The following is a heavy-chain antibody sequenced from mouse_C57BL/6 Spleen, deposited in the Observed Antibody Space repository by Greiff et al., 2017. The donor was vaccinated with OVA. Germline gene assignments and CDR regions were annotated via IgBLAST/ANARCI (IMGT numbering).Heavy chain of an antibody. CDR3: AGIYGYDGAWFAY. CDR2: IYPGDGDT. D-gene: IGHD2-2*01. CDR1: GYAFSSYW. V-gene: IGHV1-80*01. J-gene: IGHJ3*01. Sequence: VQLQQSGAELVKPGASVKISCKASGYAFSSYWMNWVKQRPGKGLEGIGQIYPGDGDTNYNGKFKGKATLTADKSSSTAYMQLSSLTSEDSAVYFCAGIYGYDGAWFAYWGQGTLVTVSA.